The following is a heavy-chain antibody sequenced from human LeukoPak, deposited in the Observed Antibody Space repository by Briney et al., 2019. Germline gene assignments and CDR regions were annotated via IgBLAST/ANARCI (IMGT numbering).Heavy chain of an antibody. CDR3: ARGRITMVRGVMGQYYFDY. CDR2: IYHSGST. V-gene: IGHV4-38-2*01. J-gene: IGHJ4*02. Sequence: SETLSLTCAVSGYSISSGYYWGWIRQPPGKGLEWIGSIYHSGSTYYNPSLKSRVTISVDTSKNQFSLKLSPVTAADTAVYYCARGRITMVRGVMGQYYFDYWGQGTLVTVSS. D-gene: IGHD3-10*01. CDR1: GYSISSGYY.